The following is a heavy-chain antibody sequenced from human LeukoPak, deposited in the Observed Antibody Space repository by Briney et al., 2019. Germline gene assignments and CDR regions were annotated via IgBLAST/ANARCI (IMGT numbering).Heavy chain of an antibody. CDR2: FDPEDGET. D-gene: IGHD3-3*01. CDR3: ARGINDFWSGYHFDY. J-gene: IGHJ4*02. V-gene: IGHV1-24*01. Sequence: ASVKVSCKVSGYTLTELSMHWVRQAPGKGLEWMGGFDPEDGETIYAQKFQGRVTMTRDTSTSTVYMELSSLRSEDTAVYYCARGINDFWSGYHFDYWGQGTLVTVSS. CDR1: GYTLTELS.